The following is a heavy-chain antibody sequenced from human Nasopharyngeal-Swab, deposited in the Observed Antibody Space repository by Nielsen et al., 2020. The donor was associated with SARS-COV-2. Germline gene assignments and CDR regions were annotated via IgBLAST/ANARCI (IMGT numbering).Heavy chain of an antibody. Sequence: GESLKISCAASGFTFSDYYMSWIRQAPGKGLEWVSYISSSGSTTYYADSVKGRFTISRDNAKNSLYLQMNSLRAEDTAVYYCASEVGATTYDYWGQGTLVTVSS. CDR2: ISSSGSTT. J-gene: IGHJ4*02. CDR3: ASEVGATTYDY. V-gene: IGHV3-11*04. CDR1: GFTFSDYY. D-gene: IGHD1-26*01.